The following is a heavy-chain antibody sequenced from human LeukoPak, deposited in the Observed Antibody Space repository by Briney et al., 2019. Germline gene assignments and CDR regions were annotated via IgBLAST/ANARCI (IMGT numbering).Heavy chain of an antibody. CDR2: IKEDGSEK. Sequence: PGGSLRLSCAASGFTFSNYWMSLVRQAPGKGLEWVANIKEDGSEKYYVDSVKGRFTISRDNAKNSLYLQMNSLRAEDTAVYYCGSSSGRNNWFDPWGQGTLVIVSS. V-gene: IGHV3-7*01. D-gene: IGHD6-6*01. J-gene: IGHJ5*02. CDR3: GSSSGRNNWFDP. CDR1: GFTFSNYW.